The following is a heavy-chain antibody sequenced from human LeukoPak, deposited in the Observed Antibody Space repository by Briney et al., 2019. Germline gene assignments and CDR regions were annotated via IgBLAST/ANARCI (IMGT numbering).Heavy chain of an antibody. CDR1: GGSISSYY. CDR3: ALVDGYSNKN. J-gene: IGHJ4*02. CDR2: ISSSSGYI. Sequence: ETLSLTCTVSGGSISSYYWSWVRQAPGKGLEWVSSISSSSGYIYYADSVKGRFTISRDNAKNSLYLQMNSLRAEDTAVYYCALVDGYSNKNWGQGTLVTVSS. V-gene: IGHV3-21*01. D-gene: IGHD5-12*01.